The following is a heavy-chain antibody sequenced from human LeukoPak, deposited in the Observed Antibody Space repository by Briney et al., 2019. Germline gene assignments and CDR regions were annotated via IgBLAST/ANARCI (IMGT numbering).Heavy chain of an antibody. J-gene: IGHJ4*02. Sequence: SETLSLTCTVSGGSISGYYWSWIRQPAGNGLEWIGRIYTSGSTNYNPSLKSRVTMSVDTSKNQFSLKLSSVTAADTAVYYCARGGSGSGWFPADYWGQGTLVTVSS. D-gene: IGHD6-19*01. V-gene: IGHV4-4*07. CDR1: GGSISGYY. CDR3: ARGGSGSGWFPADY. CDR2: IYTSGST.